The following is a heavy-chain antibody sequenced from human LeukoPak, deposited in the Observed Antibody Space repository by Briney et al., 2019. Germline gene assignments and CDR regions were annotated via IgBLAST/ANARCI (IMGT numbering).Heavy chain of an antibody. V-gene: IGHV3-23*01. J-gene: IGHJ4*02. CDR1: GFTFTDSA. CDR2: INARGSHI. Sequence: GSLSLSCSASGFTFTDSAMTWVRQAPGTGLEWISAINARGSHIYYADSVKGRFTISRDTSKNTLYLQMSSLRVEDTAVYYCAKREGEHNGPIDWWGQGTLVTVSS. D-gene: IGHD5-24*01. CDR3: AKREGEHNGPIDW.